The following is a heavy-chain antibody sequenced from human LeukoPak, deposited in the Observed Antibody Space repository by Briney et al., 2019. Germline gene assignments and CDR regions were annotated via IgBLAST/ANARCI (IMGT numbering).Heavy chain of an antibody. D-gene: IGHD2-2*01. Sequence: SETLSLTCTVSGGSISSGGYYWSWIRQPPGKGLEWIGYIYHSGSTYYNPSLKSRVTISVDRSKNQFSLKLSSVTAADTAVYYCAKGRLPAAKSLDAFDIWGQGTMVTVSS. CDR3: AKGRLPAAKSLDAFDI. J-gene: IGHJ3*02. CDR1: GGSISSGGYY. CDR2: IYHSGST. V-gene: IGHV4-30-2*01.